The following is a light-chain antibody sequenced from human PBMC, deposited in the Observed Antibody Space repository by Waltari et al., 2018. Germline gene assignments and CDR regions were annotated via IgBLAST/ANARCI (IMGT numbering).Light chain of an antibody. CDR1: QSVSIN. J-gene: IGKJ4*01. Sequence: EIVLTQSPATLSLSPGQRATLSCRASQSVSINLGWYQLKLGQPPRLLIYDTSNRATGIPDRFSASGFGTDFTLTISSLEPEDFAVYFCQQTSSWPLTFGGGTKVEIK. CDR2: DTS. CDR3: QQTSSWPLT. V-gene: IGKV3-11*01.